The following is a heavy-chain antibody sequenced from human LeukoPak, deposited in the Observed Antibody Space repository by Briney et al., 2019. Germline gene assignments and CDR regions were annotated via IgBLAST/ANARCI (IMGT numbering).Heavy chain of an antibody. CDR1: GGSFSGYY. Sequence: SETLSLTCAVYGGSFSGYYWSWTRQPPGKGLEWIGEINHSGSTNYNPSLKSRVTISVDTSKNQFSLKLSSVTAADTAVYYCANRNYYYGMDVWGQGTTVTVSS. CDR3: ANRNYYYGMDV. D-gene: IGHD1-14*01. V-gene: IGHV4-34*01. CDR2: INHSGST. J-gene: IGHJ6*02.